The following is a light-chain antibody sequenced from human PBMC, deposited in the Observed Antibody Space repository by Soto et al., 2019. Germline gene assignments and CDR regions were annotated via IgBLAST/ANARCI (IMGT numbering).Light chain of an antibody. Sequence: QSVLTQPPSVSGAPGQNITISCTGSSSNLGTNYDVHWYQRLPETAPKLLIYGNTNRPSGVPDRFSGSKSGTSASLTISGLEPEDEADYYCTSYTTSGTPYVFGTGAKLTVL. CDR1: SSNLGTNYD. J-gene: IGLJ1*01. CDR2: GNT. CDR3: TSYTTSGTPYV. V-gene: IGLV1-40*01.